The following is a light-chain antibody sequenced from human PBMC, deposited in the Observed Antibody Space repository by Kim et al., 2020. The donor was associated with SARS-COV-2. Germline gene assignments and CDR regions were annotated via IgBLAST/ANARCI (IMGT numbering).Light chain of an antibody. Sequence: EIVLTQSPGTLSLSPGDRVTLSCRASQSVYSNYLAWYQQKPGQAPRLLIYAASSRATGIPDRFSGSGSGTDFTLTIRRLQPEDFAVYYCQQYGSSWTFGQGTKVDIK. CDR2: AAS. CDR1: QSVYSNY. J-gene: IGKJ1*01. V-gene: IGKV3-20*01. CDR3: QQYGSSWT.